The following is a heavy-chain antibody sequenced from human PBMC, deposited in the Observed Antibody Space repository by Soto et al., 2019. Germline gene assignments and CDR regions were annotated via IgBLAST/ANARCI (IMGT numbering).Heavy chain of an antibody. CDR2: IYYGGST. CDR1: CGSISSSTYY. V-gene: IGHV4-39*01. Sequence: TLSLTCTVSCGSISSSTYYCGGIRHPPVKGLEWIGSIYYGGSTDFGGTTFYTPSLNTRATISVETTKNQFSLRLSSVTAGDTAVYYCARGAITAGGPNGFDPWGQGTLVTVSS. J-gene: IGHJ5*02. CDR3: ARGAITAGGPNGFDP. D-gene: IGHD6-13*01.